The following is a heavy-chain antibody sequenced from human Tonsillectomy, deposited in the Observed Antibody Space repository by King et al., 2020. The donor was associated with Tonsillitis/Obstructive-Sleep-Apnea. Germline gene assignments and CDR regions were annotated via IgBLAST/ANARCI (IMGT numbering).Heavy chain of an antibody. CDR2: IRSKPYGGTT. CDR1: GFTFGDHA. Sequence: VQLVESGGDLVQPGRSLRLSCTDSGFTFGDHAMSWVRQAPGKGLEWVGFIRSKPYGGTTEYAASVKGRFTISRDDSNSIDYLQMNNLKTEDTLMYYCTRVAVLVGVPAAPEGWFDPWGQGTLVIVSS. J-gene: IGHJ5*02. CDR3: TRVAVLVGVPAAPEGWFDP. D-gene: IGHD2-2*01. V-gene: IGHV3-49*04.